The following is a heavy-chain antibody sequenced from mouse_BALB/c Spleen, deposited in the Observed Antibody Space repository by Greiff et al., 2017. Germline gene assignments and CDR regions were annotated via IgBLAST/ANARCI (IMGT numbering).Heavy chain of an antibody. CDR3: ARGRGLPFAY. Sequence: VQLQQSGAELVRPGTSVKVSCKASGYAFTNYLIEWVKQRPGQGLEWIGVINPGSGGTNYNEKFKGKATLTADKSSSTAYMQLSSLTSDDSAVYFCARGRGLPFAYWGQGTLVTVSA. J-gene: IGHJ3*01. CDR1: GYAFTNYL. CDR2: INPGSGGT. D-gene: IGHD2-2*01. V-gene: IGHV1-54*01.